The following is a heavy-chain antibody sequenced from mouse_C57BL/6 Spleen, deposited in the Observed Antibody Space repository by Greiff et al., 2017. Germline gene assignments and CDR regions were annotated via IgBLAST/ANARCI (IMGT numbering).Heavy chain of an antibody. J-gene: IGHJ2*01. CDR2: IYPSDSET. CDR3: AREDYYGSRGFDY. CDR1: GYTFTSYW. Sequence: QVQLQQPGAELVRPGSSVKLSCKASGYTFTSYWMDWVKQRPGQGLEWIGNIYPSDSETHYNQKFKDKATLTVDKSSSTAYMQLSSLTSEDSAVYYCAREDYYGSRGFDYWGQGTTLTVSS. V-gene: IGHV1-61*01. D-gene: IGHD1-1*01.